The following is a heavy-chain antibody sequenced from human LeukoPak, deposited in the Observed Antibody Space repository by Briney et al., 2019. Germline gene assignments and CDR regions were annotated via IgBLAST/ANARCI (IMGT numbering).Heavy chain of an antibody. J-gene: IGHJ5*02. CDR2: ISWNSGSI. Sequence: GRSLRLSCAASGFTFDDYAMHWVRHAPGKGLEWVSGISWNSGSIGYADSVKGRFTISRDNAKNSLYLQMNSLRAEDTALCYCAKLTCSGGSCYSGWFDPWGQGTLVTVSS. V-gene: IGHV3-9*01. D-gene: IGHD2-15*01. CDR3: AKLTCSGGSCYSGWFDP. CDR1: GFTFDDYA.